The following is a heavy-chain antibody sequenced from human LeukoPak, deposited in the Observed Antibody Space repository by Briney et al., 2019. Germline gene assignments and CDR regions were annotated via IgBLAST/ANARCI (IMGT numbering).Heavy chain of an antibody. J-gene: IGHJ4*02. CDR1: GGSISSYY. Sequence: SETLSLTCTVSGGSISSYYCSWIRQPPGKGLEWIGYIYYSGSTNYNPSLKSRVTISVDTSKNQFSLKLSSVTAADTAVYYCARARTPYYYGSVAFDYWGQGTLVTVSS. CDR2: IYYSGST. CDR3: ARARTPYYYGSVAFDY. V-gene: IGHV4-59*01. D-gene: IGHD3-10*01.